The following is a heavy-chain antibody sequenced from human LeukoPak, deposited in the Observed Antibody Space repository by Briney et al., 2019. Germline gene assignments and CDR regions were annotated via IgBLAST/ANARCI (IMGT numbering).Heavy chain of an antibody. CDR3: ARERRGYCSSTSCSHNWFDP. J-gene: IGHJ5*02. CDR2: IYYSGST. Sequence: PSQTLSLTCTVSGGSISSGGYYWSWIRQHPGKGLEWIGYIYYSGSTYYNPSLKSRVTISVDTSKNQFSLKLSSVTAADTAVYYCARERRGYCSSTSCSHNWFDPWGQGTLVTVSS. D-gene: IGHD2-2*01. V-gene: IGHV4-31*03. CDR1: GGSISSGGYY.